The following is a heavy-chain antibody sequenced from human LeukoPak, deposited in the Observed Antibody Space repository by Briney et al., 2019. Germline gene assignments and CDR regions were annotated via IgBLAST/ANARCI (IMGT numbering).Heavy chain of an antibody. CDR1: GYTFTSYA. D-gene: IGHD3-10*01. Sequence: ASVKVSCKASGYTFTSYAMHWVRQAPGQRLEWMGWINAGNGNTKYSQKFQGRVTITRDTSASTAYMELSSLRSEDTAVYYCARDRGTMVRGSRWFDPWAREPWSPSPQ. CDR2: INAGNGNT. V-gene: IGHV1-3*01. CDR3: ARDRGTMVRGSRWFDP. J-gene: IGHJ5*02.